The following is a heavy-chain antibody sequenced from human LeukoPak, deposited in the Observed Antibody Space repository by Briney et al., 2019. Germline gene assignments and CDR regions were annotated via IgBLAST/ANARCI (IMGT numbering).Heavy chain of an antibody. CDR3: AMGEVVLFDY. J-gene: IGHJ4*02. D-gene: IGHD2-2*01. Sequence: GGSLRLSCAASGFTFSDHAMHWVRQAPGKGLEWVSAVGIAADTFYPGSVKGRFTISRENAKNTLYLQMSSLRAEDTAVYYCAMGEVVLFDYWGQGTLVTVSS. CDR2: VGIAADT. CDR1: GFTFSDHA. V-gene: IGHV3-13*01.